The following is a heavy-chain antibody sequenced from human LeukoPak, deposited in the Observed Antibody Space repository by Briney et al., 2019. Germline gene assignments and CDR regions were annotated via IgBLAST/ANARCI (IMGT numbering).Heavy chain of an antibody. V-gene: IGHV3-74*03. J-gene: IGHJ6*03. CDR2: IDNDGNT. CDR1: GFSFKNCW. Sequence: GGSLRLSCAASGFSFKNCWMHWVRQAPGKGLEWVSRIDNDGNTKYADSVKGRFTISRDNAKNTLYLQMNSLRADDTAVYYCARVNGQYDFWSGYYYYMDVWGKGTTVTVSS. CDR3: ARVNGQYDFWSGYYYYMDV. D-gene: IGHD3-3*01.